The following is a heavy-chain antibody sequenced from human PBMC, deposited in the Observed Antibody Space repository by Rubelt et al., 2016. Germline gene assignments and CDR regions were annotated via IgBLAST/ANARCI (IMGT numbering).Heavy chain of an antibody. Sequence: QLQLQESGPGLVKPSETLSLTCTVSGGSISSSSSYWGWIRQPPGKGLEWIGSIYYSGSTYYNPSLTSRVPRSVATSKNHFSLKLSSVTAADTAVYYWAREDGSGGDGMDVWGQGTTVTVSS. CDR1: GGSISSSSSY. J-gene: IGHJ6*02. D-gene: IGHD3-10*01. CDR3: AREDGSGGDGMDV. CDR2: IYYSGST. V-gene: IGHV4-39*07.